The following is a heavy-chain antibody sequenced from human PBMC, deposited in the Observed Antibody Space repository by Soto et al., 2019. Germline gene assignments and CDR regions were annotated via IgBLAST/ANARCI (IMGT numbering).Heavy chain of an antibody. D-gene: IGHD3-10*01. CDR2: IYYSGST. Sequence: SETLSLTCTVSGGSISSSSYYWGWIRQPPGKGLEWIGSIYYSGSTYYNPSLKSRVTISVDTSKNQISLKLSSVTAADTSVYYCARSLYGSGTYYKGYLDYWGQGTLVTVSS. CDR3: ARSLYGSGTYYKGYLDY. J-gene: IGHJ4*02. V-gene: IGHV4-39*01. CDR1: GGSISSSSYY.